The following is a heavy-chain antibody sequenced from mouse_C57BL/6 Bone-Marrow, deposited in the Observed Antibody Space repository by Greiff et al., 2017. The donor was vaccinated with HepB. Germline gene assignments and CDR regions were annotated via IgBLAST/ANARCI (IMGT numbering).Heavy chain of an antibody. CDR2: ISDGGSYT. D-gene: IGHD1-1*01. CDR1: GFTFSSYA. Sequence: EVMLVESGGGLVKPGGSLKLSCAASGFTFSSYAMSWVRQTPEKRLEWVATISDGGSYTYYPDNVKGRFTISRDNAKNNLYLQMSHLKSEDTAMYYCARYQYYYGSSNWYFDVWGTGTTVTVSS. J-gene: IGHJ1*03. CDR3: ARYQYYYGSSNWYFDV. V-gene: IGHV5-4*03.